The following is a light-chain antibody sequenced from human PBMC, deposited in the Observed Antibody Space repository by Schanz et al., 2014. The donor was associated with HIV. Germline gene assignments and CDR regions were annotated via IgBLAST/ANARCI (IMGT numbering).Light chain of an antibody. V-gene: IGLV2-14*03. J-gene: IGLJ1*01. CDR1: NNDIGSYTY. Sequence: QSALTQPASVSGSPGQSITFSCTGTNNDIGSYTYVSWYQQHPDKAPKLVVYGVFDRPSGVSNRFSGSKSGNTASLTISGLQAEDEADYYCCSYTTTSTYVFGAGTKVTVL. CDR2: GVF. CDR3: CSYTTTSTYV.